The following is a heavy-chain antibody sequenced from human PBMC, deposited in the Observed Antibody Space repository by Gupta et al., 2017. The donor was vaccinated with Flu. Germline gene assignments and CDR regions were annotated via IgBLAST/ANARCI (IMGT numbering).Heavy chain of an antibody. J-gene: IGHJ6*03. CDR3: ARGGYGANDYYYYYMDV. D-gene: IGHD4-17*01. V-gene: IGHV3-30-3*01. Sequence: MHWVRQAPGKGLDWVAVISYAGSNEYYADSVKGRVTISRDNSKNTLYLQMSSLRADDTAVYYCARGGYGANDYYYYYMDVWGKGTTVTVSS. CDR2: ISYAGSNE.